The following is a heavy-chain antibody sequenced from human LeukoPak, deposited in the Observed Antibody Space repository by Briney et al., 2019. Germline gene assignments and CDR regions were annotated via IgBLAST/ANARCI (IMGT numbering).Heavy chain of an antibody. J-gene: IGHJ4*02. Sequence: ASVKVSSKASGYTFTGYYMHSVRQAPGQGLEWMGWINPNSGGTNYAQKFQGRVTITRDTSISTAYMELSRLRSDDTAVYYCARIYSGSYSTDDYWGQGTLVTVSS. V-gene: IGHV1-2*02. CDR3: ARIYSGSYSTDDY. D-gene: IGHD1-26*01. CDR2: INPNSGGT. CDR1: GYTFTGYY.